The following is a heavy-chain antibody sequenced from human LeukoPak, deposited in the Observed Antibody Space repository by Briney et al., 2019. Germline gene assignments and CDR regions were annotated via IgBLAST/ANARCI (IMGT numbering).Heavy chain of an antibody. J-gene: IGHJ6*03. Sequence: PGGSLRLSCAASGFTFSSYSMNWVRQAPGKGLEWVSSICSSSSYIYYADPVKGRFTISRDNAKNSLYLQMSSLRAEDTAVYYCAKYGAAGLRVLNYYMDVWGKGTTVTVSS. CDR1: GFTFSSYS. CDR2: ICSSSSYI. V-gene: IGHV3-21*01. D-gene: IGHD6-13*01. CDR3: AKYGAAGLRVLNYYMDV.